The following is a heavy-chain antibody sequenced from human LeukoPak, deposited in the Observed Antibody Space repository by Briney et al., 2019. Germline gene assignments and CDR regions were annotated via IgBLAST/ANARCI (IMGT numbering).Heavy chain of an antibody. D-gene: IGHD1-26*01. Sequence: ASVKVSCKASGYTFTSYAMSWVRQAPGQGLEWMGWISAYNGNTNYAQKLQDRVTMTTDTSTSTAYMELRSLRSDDTAVYYCASALSGSYFDYFDYWGQGTLVHVSS. V-gene: IGHV1-18*01. CDR3: ASALSGSYFDYFDY. J-gene: IGHJ4*02. CDR1: GYTFTSYA. CDR2: ISAYNGNT.